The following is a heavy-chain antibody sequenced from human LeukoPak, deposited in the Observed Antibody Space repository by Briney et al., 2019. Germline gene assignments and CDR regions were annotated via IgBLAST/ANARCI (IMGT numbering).Heavy chain of an antibody. CDR2: IYYSGNT. Sequence: SETLSLTCSVSGGSISGTDYYWAWIRQPPGKGLEGFGRIYYSGNTYDNPSLKSRIIVSADRTKNLFSLKLTSLTPADAAVYSCARHVHDRSIWAPYQPSVDRCGIGTTVTVSS. CDR3: ARHVHDRSIWAPYQPSVDR. CDR1: GGSISGTDYY. V-gene: IGHV4-39*01. J-gene: IGHJ6*03. D-gene: IGHD3-16*01.